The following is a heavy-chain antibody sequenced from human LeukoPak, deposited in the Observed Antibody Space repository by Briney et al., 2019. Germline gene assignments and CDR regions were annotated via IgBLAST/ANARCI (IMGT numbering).Heavy chain of an antibody. D-gene: IGHD5-24*01. J-gene: IGHJ5*02. CDR2: IYYSGGT. Sequence: SETLSLTCTVSGDSFSSGGYYWSWIRQHPGKGLEWIGYIYYSGGTYYNPSLKSRVTISVDTSKSQFSLKLSSVTAADTAVYYCARARDGHINNWFDPWGQGTLVTVSS. V-gene: IGHV4-31*03. CDR1: GDSFSSGGYY. CDR3: ARARDGHINNWFDP.